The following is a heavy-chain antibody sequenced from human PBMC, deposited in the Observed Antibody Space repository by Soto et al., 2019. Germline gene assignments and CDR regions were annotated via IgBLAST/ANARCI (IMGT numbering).Heavy chain of an antibody. CDR1: GGSPTSEGYY. CDR2: IYYSGSI. D-gene: IGHD1-26*01. Sequence: SETLSLTCTVSGGSPTSEGYYWSWIRQLPGKGLEWIGYIYYSGSIFYNPFLKSRASISAHSSKRQFSLKLSSVTAADTAVYYCARSRLWEQHFDSWGQGILVTVSS. V-gene: IGHV4-31*03. CDR3: ARSRLWEQHFDS. J-gene: IGHJ4*02.